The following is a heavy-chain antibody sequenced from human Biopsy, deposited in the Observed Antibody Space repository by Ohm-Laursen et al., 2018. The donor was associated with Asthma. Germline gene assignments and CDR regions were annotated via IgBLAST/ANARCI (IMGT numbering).Heavy chain of an antibody. Sequence: ASVKVSCKTSGYTFNSAGITWVRQAPGQGLEWMGGISVYNGNTKVAQKLQDRVTMITDTSTSTAYMELRSLRSDDTAVYFCARAVDYTHYYGIDVWGQGTTVTVS. V-gene: IGHV1-18*01. CDR2: ISVYNGNT. J-gene: IGHJ6*02. D-gene: IGHD3-16*01. CDR3: ARAVDYTHYYGIDV. CDR1: GYTFNSAG.